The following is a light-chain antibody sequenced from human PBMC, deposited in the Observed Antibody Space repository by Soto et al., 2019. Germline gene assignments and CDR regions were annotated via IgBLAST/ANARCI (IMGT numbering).Light chain of an antibody. CDR2: RND. Sequence: QSVLTQPPSVSGTPGQRITISCSGDSSNIGENSVYWYQQVPETAPKLLIYRNDERPSGVPDRFSASKSGTSASLAISGLRSEDEADYYCATWDDSFRGLFGGGTKLTVL. J-gene: IGLJ3*02. CDR1: SSNIGENS. V-gene: IGLV1-47*01. CDR3: ATWDDSFRGL.